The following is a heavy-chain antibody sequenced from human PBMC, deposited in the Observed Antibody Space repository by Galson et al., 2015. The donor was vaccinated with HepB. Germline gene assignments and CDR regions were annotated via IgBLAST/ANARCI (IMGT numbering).Heavy chain of an antibody. CDR3: ARDPGIRGSESNQAGFDY. D-gene: IGHD6-25*01. J-gene: IGHJ4*01. CDR1: GFTFSSYG. V-gene: IGHV3-21*01. CDR2: ISSSSSYI. Sequence: SLRLSCAASGFTFSSYGMHWVRQAPGKGLEWVSSISSSSSYIYYADSVKGRFTISRDNAKNSLYLQMNSLRAEDPAVYYCARDPGIRGSESNQAGFDYWGQGTLVTVSS.